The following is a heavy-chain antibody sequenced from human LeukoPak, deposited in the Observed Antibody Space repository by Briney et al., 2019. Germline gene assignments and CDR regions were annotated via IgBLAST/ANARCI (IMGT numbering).Heavy chain of an antibody. V-gene: IGHV3-23*01. J-gene: IGHJ5*02. CDR1: GFTFSSYG. D-gene: IGHD2-15*01. CDR3: ARDRGGRGWFDP. CDR2: ISATGGTT. Sequence: GGSLRLSCAASGFTFSSYGMSWVRQAPGKGLEWVSAISATGGTTYYADSVKGRFTISRDNSKNTLYLQMNSLRAEDTAVYYCARDRGGRGWFDPWGQGTLVTVSS.